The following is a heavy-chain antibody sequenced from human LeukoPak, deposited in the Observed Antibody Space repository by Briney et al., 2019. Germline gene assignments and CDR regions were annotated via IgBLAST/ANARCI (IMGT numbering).Heavy chain of an antibody. CDR1: GFIFSSYE. J-gene: IGHJ4*02. D-gene: IGHD6-13*01. Sequence: PGGSLTFSCAASGFIFSSYEMSWVRQAPGKGLEWVSYISSSGSTIYYADSVKGRFTISRDNAKNSLYLQMNSLRAEDTAVYYCASIPSRKQLVDYWGQGPLVTVPS. CDR3: ASIPSRKQLVDY. CDR2: ISSSGSTI. V-gene: IGHV3-48*03.